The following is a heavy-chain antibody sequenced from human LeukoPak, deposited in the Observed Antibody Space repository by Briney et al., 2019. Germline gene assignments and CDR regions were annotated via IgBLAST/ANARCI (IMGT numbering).Heavy chain of an antibody. Sequence: ASVKVSCKASGYTFTGYYMHWVRQAPGQGLEWMGIINPSGGSTSYAQKFQGRVTMTRDTSTSTVYMELSSLRSEDTAVYYCARDLVRVVTKRYYYYGMDVWGQGTTVTVSS. J-gene: IGHJ6*02. CDR2: INPSGGST. CDR1: GYTFTGYY. V-gene: IGHV1-46*01. CDR3: ARDLVRVVTKRYYYYGMDV. D-gene: IGHD3-3*01.